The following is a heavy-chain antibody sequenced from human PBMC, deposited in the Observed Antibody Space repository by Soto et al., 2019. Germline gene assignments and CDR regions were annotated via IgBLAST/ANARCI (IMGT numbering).Heavy chain of an antibody. CDR3: ASKLLLEPERSHYYGMDV. V-gene: IGHV1-3*01. CDR2: INAGNGNT. Sequence: GASVKVSCKASGYTFTSYAMHWVRQAPGQRLEWMGWINAGNGNTKYSQKLQGRVTITRDTSASTAYMELSSLRSEDTAVYYCASKLLLEPERSHYYGMDVWGQGTTVTVSS. D-gene: IGHD1-1*01. J-gene: IGHJ6*02. CDR1: GYTFTSYA.